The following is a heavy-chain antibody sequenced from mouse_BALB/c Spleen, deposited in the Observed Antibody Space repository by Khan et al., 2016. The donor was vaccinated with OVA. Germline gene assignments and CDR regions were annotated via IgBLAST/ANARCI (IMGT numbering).Heavy chain of an antibody. CDR1: GFTFSTYG. CDR3: TRLAYYYDSEGFAY. J-gene: IGHJ3*01. CDR2: VSTGGSYT. Sequence: EVKLVESGGDLVKPGGSLKLSCAASGFTFSTYGMSWVRQAPDQRLEWVATVSTGGSYTYYPDSEKGRFTISRDNAKNTLYLQMSGLRSEDTAMFYCTRLAYYYDSEGFAYWGQGTLVTVSA. D-gene: IGHD1-1*01. V-gene: IGHV5-6*02.